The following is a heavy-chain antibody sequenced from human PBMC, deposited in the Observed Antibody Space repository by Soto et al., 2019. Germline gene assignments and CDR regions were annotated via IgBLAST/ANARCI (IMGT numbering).Heavy chain of an antibody. Sequence: SVKVSCKASGVTFSRQDMRWVRQAPGQGLEWMGGIIPIFGTPQYAEKFQDRVTITADESTSTAYMELSSLTSEDTAVYYCATNEGRDGYSFDYWRQGTLVTVSS. CDR1: GVTFSRQD. D-gene: IGHD5-12*01. V-gene: IGHV1-69*13. J-gene: IGHJ4*02. CDR2: IIPIFGTP. CDR3: ATNEGRDGYSFDY.